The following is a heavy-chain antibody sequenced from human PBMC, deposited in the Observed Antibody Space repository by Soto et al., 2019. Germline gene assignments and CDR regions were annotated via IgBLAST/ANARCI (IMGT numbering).Heavy chain of an antibody. D-gene: IGHD4-17*01. Sequence: EVQLLESGGGLVQPGGSLRLSCAASGFTFSSYAMSWVRQAPGKGLEWVSASSGSGGSTYYADSVKGRFTISRDNSKNTLYLQMNSLRAEDTAVYYCAKDYYGDYVFDYWGQGTLVTVSS. V-gene: IGHV3-23*01. CDR1: GFTFSSYA. CDR2: SSGSGGST. J-gene: IGHJ4*02. CDR3: AKDYYGDYVFDY.